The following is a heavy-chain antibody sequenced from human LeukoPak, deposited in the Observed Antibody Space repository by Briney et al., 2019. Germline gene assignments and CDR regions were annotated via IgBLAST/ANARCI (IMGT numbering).Heavy chain of an antibody. CDR2: INPNSGGT. Sequence: ASVKVSCKASGYTSTGYYMHWVRQAPGQGLEWMGWINPNSGGTNYAQKFQGWVTMTRDTSISTAYMELSRLRSDDTAVYYCARDRLRYFDWTQTYYYYGMDVWGQGTTVTVSS. V-gene: IGHV1-2*04. CDR1: GYTSTGYY. CDR3: ARDRLRYFDWTQTYYYYGMDV. D-gene: IGHD3-9*01. J-gene: IGHJ6*02.